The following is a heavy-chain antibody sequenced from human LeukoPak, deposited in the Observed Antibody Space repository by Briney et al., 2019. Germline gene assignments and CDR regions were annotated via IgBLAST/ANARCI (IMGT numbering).Heavy chain of an antibody. CDR3: AKTLRLGELWD. V-gene: IGHV4-39*01. CDR2: IYYSGSA. Sequence: SETLSLTCTVSGGPISSNFYYWGWIRQPPGKGLEWIGSIYYSGSAFYNPSLQSRVTASIDTSNNQLSLSLTSVTGTDTAVYYCAKTLRLGELWDWGQGSLVTVSS. CDR1: GGPISSNFYY. J-gene: IGHJ4*02. D-gene: IGHD3-16*01.